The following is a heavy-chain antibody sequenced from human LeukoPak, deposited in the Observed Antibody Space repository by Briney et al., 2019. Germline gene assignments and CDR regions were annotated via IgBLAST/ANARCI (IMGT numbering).Heavy chain of an antibody. CDR2: IIPNLGTA. CDR1: GGTFSSNE. V-gene: IGHV1-69*04. J-gene: IGHJ4*02. Sequence: ASVKVSCKASGGTFSSNEISWVRQAPGQGLEWMGRIIPNLGTANYAQSFQGRVTITADKSTSTAYMELRSLRSDDTAVYYCARWAGDYWGQGTLVTVSS. CDR3: ARWAGDY.